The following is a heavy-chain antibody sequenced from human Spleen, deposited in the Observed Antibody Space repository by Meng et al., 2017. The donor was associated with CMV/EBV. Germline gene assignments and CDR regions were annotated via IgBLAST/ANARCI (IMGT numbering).Heavy chain of an antibody. V-gene: IGHV4-4*02. J-gene: IGHJ4*02. CDR2: LCHSGST. D-gene: IGHD2-21*02. Sequence: SSHLWTWVRQVPGQGLLWIAALCHSGSTNCNPSLRSRVTISVDKFENQFSLRLGSVTAADTAVYYCARIERRRVLKYCGSDCSTTDYWGQGTLVTVSS. CDR1: SSHL. CDR3: ARIERRRVLKYCGSDCSTTDY.